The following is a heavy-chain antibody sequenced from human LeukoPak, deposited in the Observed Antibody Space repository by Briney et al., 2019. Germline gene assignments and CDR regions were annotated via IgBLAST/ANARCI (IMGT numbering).Heavy chain of an antibody. CDR3: ARGDQHGYDILTGYYWFDP. Sequence: ASVKVSCKPSGHTLTSYGITWVRQPPGQGLEWMGWNNPNSGGTNYAQKFQGRVTMTRDTSISTAYMELSRLRSDDTAVYYCARGDQHGYDILTGYYWFDPWGQGTLVTVSS. CDR2: NNPNSGGT. J-gene: IGHJ5*02. V-gene: IGHV1-2*02. D-gene: IGHD3-9*01. CDR1: GHTLTSYG.